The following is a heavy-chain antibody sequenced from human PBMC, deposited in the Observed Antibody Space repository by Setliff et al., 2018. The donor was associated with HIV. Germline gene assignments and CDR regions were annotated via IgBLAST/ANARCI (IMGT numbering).Heavy chain of an antibody. Sequence: SETLSLTCTVSGGSISSYYWSWIRQPPGKGLEWIGYIYYSGSTNYNPSLKSRVTISVDTSKNQFSLKLSSVTAADTAAYYCARDQADGGNGEWRFRPRDYWYFDLWGRGTLVTVSS. CDR1: GGSISSYY. J-gene: IGHJ2*01. D-gene: IGHD2-15*01. CDR3: ARDQADGGNGEWRFRPRDYWYFDL. CDR2: IYYSGST. V-gene: IGHV4-59*01.